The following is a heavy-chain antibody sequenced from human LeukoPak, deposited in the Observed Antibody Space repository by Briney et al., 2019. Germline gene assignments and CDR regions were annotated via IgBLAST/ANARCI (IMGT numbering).Heavy chain of an antibody. Sequence: GGSLRLSCAASGFTFSSYGMHWVRQAPGKGLEWVAFIRYDGSNKYYADSVKGRFTISRDNSKNTLYLQMNSLRAEDTAVYCCAKGAPPDYYDSSGGYWGQGTLVTVSS. CDR1: GFTFSSYG. D-gene: IGHD3-22*01. J-gene: IGHJ4*02. CDR2: IRYDGSNK. CDR3: AKGAPPDYYDSSGGY. V-gene: IGHV3-30*02.